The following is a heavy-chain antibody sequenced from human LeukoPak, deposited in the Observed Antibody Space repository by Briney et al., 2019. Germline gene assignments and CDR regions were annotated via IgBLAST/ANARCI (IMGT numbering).Heavy chain of an antibody. CDR1: GGSISSYK. Sequence: SESLSLTCTGSGGSISSYKWSGMRQPPGEGLELIAYISHSGGTNYNPSLKSRVTISVDTSKNQFSLKLSSVTAADTAVYYCARHGGYFTSHYYYGMDVWGQGTTVTASS. CDR3: ARHGGYFTSHYYYGMDV. J-gene: IGHJ6*02. CDR2: ISHSGGT. D-gene: IGHD5-12*01. V-gene: IGHV4-59*08.